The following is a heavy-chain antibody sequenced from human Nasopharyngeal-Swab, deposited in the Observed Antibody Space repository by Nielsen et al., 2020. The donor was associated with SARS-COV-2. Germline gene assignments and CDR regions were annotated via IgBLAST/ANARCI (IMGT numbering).Heavy chain of an antibody. D-gene: IGHD1-26*01. CDR2: ISAYNGNT. V-gene: IGHV1-18*01. CDR1: GYTFTSYC. CDR3: AKVPEFSGTKSYYFDY. J-gene: IGHJ4*02. Sequence: SVKVSCKASGYTFTSYCIIWVRQAPGQGLEWMGWISAYNGNTNYAKRLQGRVTMTTDTSTSTAYMELRSLRSDDTAVYYCAKVPEFSGTKSYYFDYWGQGTLVTVSS.